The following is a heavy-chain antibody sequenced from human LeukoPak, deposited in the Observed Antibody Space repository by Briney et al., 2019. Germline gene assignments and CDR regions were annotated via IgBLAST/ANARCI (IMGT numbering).Heavy chain of an antibody. V-gene: IGHV3-9*01. CDR1: GFTFDDYA. CDR3: AKDMLPSGSKKELPPYYGMDV. CDR2: ISWNSGSI. J-gene: IGHJ6*02. Sequence: GGSLRLSCAASGFTFDDYAMHWVRQAPGKGLEWVSGISWNSGSIGYADSVKGRFTISRDNAKNSLYLQMNSLRAEDTALYYCAKDMLPSGSKKELPPYYGMDVWGQGTTVTVSS. D-gene: IGHD1-26*01.